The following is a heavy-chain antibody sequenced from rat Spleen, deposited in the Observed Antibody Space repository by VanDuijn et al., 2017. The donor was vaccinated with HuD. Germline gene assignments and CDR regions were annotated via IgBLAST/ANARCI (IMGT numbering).Heavy chain of an antibody. V-gene: IGHV5-22*01. J-gene: IGHJ3*01. Sequence: EVQLVESGGGLVQPGRSLELSCAASGFTFSEFYMAWVRQAPKKGLEWVASIKYGDFTPYYGESVMGRFTISRDDGESTLYLQMNSLRSEDTATYYCTRRYSSNFFAYWGQGTLVTVSS. CDR2: IKYGDFTP. CDR3: TRRYSSNFFAY. D-gene: IGHD1-2*01. CDR1: GFTFSEFY.